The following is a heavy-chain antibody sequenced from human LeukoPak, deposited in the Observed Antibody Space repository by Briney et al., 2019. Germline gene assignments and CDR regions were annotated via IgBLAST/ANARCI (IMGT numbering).Heavy chain of an antibody. V-gene: IGHV4-31*03. D-gene: IGHD3-3*01. Sequence: PSQTLSLTCTVSGGSISSGGYYWSWIRQHPGKGLEGFGYIYYSGSTYYNPSLKSRVTISVDTSKNQFSLKLSSVTAADTAVYYCAREDPILYYFDYWGQGTLVTVSS. CDR1: GGSISSGGYY. J-gene: IGHJ4*02. CDR2: IYYSGST. CDR3: AREDPILYYFDY.